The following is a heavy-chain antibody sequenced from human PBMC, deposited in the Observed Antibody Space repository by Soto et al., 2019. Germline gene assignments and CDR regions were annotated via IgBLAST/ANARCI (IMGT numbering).Heavy chain of an antibody. J-gene: IGHJ5*02. V-gene: IGHV1-8*01. CDR1: GYTFTSYD. D-gene: IGHD3-22*01. CDR3: ARGGYYYDSSGYYWFAP. CDR2: MNPNSGNT. Sequence: ASVKVSCKASGYTFTSYDINWVRQATGQGLEWMGWMNPNSGNTGYAQKFQGRVTMTRNTSISTAYMELSSLRSEDTAVYYCARGGYYYDSSGYYWFAPWGQGTLVTVSS.